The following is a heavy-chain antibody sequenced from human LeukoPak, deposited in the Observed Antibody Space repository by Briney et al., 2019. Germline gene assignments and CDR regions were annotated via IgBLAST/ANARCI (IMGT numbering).Heavy chain of an antibody. CDR2: ISGGGGST. D-gene: IGHD2/OR15-2a*01. CDR3: AKGVVTVMGLDYFDY. Sequence: GGSLRLSCAASGFTFSSYAMSWVRQAPGRGLEWVSTISGGGGSTYYADSVKGRFTISRDNSKNTLYLQMNSLRAEDTAVYYCAKGVVTVMGLDYFDYWGQGTLVTVSS. CDR1: GFTFSSYA. V-gene: IGHV3-23*01. J-gene: IGHJ4*02.